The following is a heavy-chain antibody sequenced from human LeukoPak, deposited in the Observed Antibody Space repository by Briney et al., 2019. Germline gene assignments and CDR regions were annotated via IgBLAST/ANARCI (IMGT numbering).Heavy chain of an antibody. Sequence: SVKVSCKASGGTFSSYAISWVRQAPGQGLEWMGRIIPILGIANYAQKFQGRVTITADKSTSTAYMELSSLRSEDTAVYYCASHGYYYGSGSYFGAFDIWGQGTMVTVSS. D-gene: IGHD3-10*01. V-gene: IGHV1-69*04. CDR3: ASHGYYYGSGSYFGAFDI. CDR2: IIPILGIA. CDR1: GGTFSSYA. J-gene: IGHJ3*02.